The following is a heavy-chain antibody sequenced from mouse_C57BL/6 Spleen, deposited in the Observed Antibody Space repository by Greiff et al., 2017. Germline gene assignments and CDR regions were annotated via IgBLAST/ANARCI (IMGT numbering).Heavy chain of an antibody. CDR2: ISSGSSTI. J-gene: IGHJ2*01. V-gene: IGHV5-17*01. CDR3: AKAFITTVVAMPFDY. Sequence: EVKLVESGGGLVKPGGSLKLSCAASGFTFSDYGMHWVRQAPEKGLEWVAYISSGSSTISYADTVKGRFTISRDNAKNTLFLQMTSLRSEDTAMYYCAKAFITTVVAMPFDYWGQGTTLTVSS. D-gene: IGHD1-1*01. CDR1: GFTFSDYG.